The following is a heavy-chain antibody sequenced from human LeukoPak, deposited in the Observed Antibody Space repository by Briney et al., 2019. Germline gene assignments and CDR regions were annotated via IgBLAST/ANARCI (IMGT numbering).Heavy chain of an antibody. CDR3: ATEPTRTPYYYMDV. J-gene: IGHJ6*03. D-gene: IGHD1-1*01. CDR2: ISSSGSA. CDR1: GGSISSYY. Sequence: SETLSLTCTVSGGSISSYYWNWIRQPAGTGLEWIGRISSSGSANYNPSLKSRVTLSVDTSRNQLSLILNSVTAADTAVFYCATEPTRTPYYYMDVWGKGTTVIVSS. V-gene: IGHV4-4*07.